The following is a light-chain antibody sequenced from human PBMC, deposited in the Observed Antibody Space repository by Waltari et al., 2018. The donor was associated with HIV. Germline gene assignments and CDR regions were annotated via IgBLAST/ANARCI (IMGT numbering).Light chain of an antibody. Sequence: SFELTQPPSVSVSPGQTARITCSGSRLSNQYGYWYQQKPGQAPVWVMSRDSERPSGIPERVSGSRSGTTGTLTISGVQAEDEADYYCQSADNSVTHLVCGGGTKLTVL. CDR2: RDS. V-gene: IGLV3-25*03. J-gene: IGLJ3*02. CDR1: RLSNQY. CDR3: QSADNSVTHLV.